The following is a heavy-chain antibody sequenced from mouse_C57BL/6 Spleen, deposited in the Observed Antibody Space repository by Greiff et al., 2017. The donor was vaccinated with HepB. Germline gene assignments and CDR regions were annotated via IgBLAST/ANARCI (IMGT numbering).Heavy chain of an antibody. Sequence: VQLQQSGPELVKPGASVKISCKASGYAFSSSWMNWVKQRPGKGLEWIGRIYPGDGDTNYNGKFKGKATLTADKSSSPAYMQLSSLTSEDSAVYFCARGLYYGSSPWFAYWGQGTLVTVSA. J-gene: IGHJ3*01. CDR3: ARGLYYGSSPWFAY. CDR2: IYPGDGDT. CDR1: GYAFSSSW. D-gene: IGHD1-1*01. V-gene: IGHV1-82*01.